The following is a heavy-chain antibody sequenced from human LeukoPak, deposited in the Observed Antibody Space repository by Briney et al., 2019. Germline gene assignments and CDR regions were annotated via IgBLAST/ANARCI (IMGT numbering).Heavy chain of an antibody. D-gene: IGHD3-10*01. Sequence: SETLSLTCTVSGGPISSYYWSWIRQPPGKGLEWIGYIYYTGSTKYNPSLKSRVTISVDTSKNQFSLKLISVTAADTALYYCARGGDYTSGSYYNLWGQGTLVTVSS. V-gene: IGHV4-59*01. CDR2: IYYTGST. J-gene: IGHJ4*02. CDR3: ARGGDYTSGSYYNL. CDR1: GGPISSYY.